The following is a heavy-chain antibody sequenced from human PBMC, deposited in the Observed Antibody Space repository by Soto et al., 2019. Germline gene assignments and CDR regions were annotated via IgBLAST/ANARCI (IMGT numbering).Heavy chain of an antibody. J-gene: IGHJ3*01. V-gene: IGHV5-10-1*01. CDR2: IDPTDSFT. CDR3: ARPASGGSRDAFDV. D-gene: IGHD2-15*01. CDR1: GYKFTTFW. Sequence: GESLKISCKASGYKFTTFWLNWERQTPGKGLEWLGRIDPTDSFTNYSPPFEGHVTISVDRSISTAYLQWNSLQASDTAIYYCARPASGGSRDAFDVWGQGTTVTVSS.